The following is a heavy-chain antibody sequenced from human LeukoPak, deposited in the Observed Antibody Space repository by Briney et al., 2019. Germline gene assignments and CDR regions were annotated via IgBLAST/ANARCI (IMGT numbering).Heavy chain of an antibody. CDR1: GFTFSSYT. D-gene: IGHD2-21*02. CDR2: IAGSSGYI. Sequence: GGSLRLSCAASGFTFSSYTMNWVRQAPGKGLEWISSIAGSSGYIYYADSVKGRFTISRDNANKSLYLQMTSLTAEDTAVYYCARDRGAYCGGDCYLGFDYWGRGTLVTVSS. CDR3: ARDRGAYCGGDCYLGFDY. V-gene: IGHV3-21*01. J-gene: IGHJ4*01.